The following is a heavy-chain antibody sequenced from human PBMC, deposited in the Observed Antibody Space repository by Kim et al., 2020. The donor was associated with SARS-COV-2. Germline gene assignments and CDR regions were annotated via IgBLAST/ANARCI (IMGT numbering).Heavy chain of an antibody. V-gene: IGHV4-59*01. CDR2: IYYSGST. J-gene: IGHJ4*02. CDR1: GGSITSYY. CDR3: ARARTDVDYFDY. Sequence: SETLSLTCTVSGGSITSYYWSWIRQPPGKGLEWIGYIYYSGSTNYNSSLTSRVTISVDTSKNQFSLKLRSVTAADTAVYYCARARTDVDYFDYWGQGTLVTVFS.